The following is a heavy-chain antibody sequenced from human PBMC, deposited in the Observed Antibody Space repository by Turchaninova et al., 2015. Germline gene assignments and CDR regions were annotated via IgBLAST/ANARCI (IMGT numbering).Heavy chain of an antibody. D-gene: IGHD3-16*01. CDR2: KKPEGREG. J-gene: IGHJ4*02. CDR1: GFTCSDFW. V-gene: IGHV3-7*03. CDR3: ARDVWASFDS. Sequence: EGQLVESGGGMVQPGGPLRLSCAGSGFTCSDFWMSRGRRALGKGLEWVPNKKPEGREGYYVDSVRGRFTSSRDNAKNYLYLQMNSPRVEDTAVYYCARDVWASFDSWGQGTQVIVSS.